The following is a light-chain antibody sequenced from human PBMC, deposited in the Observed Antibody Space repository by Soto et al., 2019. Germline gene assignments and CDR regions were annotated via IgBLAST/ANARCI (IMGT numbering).Light chain of an antibody. CDR3: SSYAGSNNLKV. CDR2: EVS. V-gene: IGLV1-40*01. Sequence: QSVLTQPPSVSGAPGQRVTISCTGSSSNLGAGYDVHWYQQLPGTAPKLMIYEVSKRPSGVPDRFSGSKSGNTASLTVSGLQAEDEADYYCSSYAGSNNLKVFGTGTKVTVL. J-gene: IGLJ1*01. CDR1: SSNLGAGYD.